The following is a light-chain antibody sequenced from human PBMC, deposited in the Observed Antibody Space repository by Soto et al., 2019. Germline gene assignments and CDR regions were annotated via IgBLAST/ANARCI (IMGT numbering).Light chain of an antibody. CDR1: QSVSSY. V-gene: IGKV3-11*01. CDR3: QQRTNWAWT. Sequence: EIVLTQSPATLSLSPGERVTLSCRASQSVSSYLAWYQQKPGQAPRLLIYDASNRATGIPARFSASGSGTDFTLTISSLEPEDFAVYYCQQRTNWAWTFGQGTKVDIK. CDR2: DAS. J-gene: IGKJ1*01.